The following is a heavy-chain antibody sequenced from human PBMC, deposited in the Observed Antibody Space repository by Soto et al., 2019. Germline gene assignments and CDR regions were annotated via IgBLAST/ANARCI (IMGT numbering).Heavy chain of an antibody. CDR1: GGTFSSYA. D-gene: IGHD2-2*01. Sequence: SVKVSCKASGGTFSSYAISWVRQAPGQGLEWMGGIIPIFGTANYAQKFQGRVTITADESTSTAYMELSSLRSEDTAVYYCAGAIVLVPAAKNYYYYYGMDVWGQGTTVTVSS. CDR3: AGAIVLVPAAKNYYYYYGMDV. J-gene: IGHJ6*02. V-gene: IGHV1-69*13. CDR2: IIPIFGTA.